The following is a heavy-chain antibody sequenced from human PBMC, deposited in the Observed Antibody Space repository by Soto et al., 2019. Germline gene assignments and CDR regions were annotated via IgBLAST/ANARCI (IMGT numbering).Heavy chain of an antibody. CDR2: IYHSGST. CDR3: ARALITKVDY. J-gene: IGHJ4*02. V-gene: IGHV4-30-2*01. Sequence: PSETLSLTCAVSGGSISSGGYSWSWIRQPPGKGLEWIGYIYHSGSTYYNPSLKSRVTISVDSSKNQFSLTLSSVTAADTAVYYCARALITKVDYWGQGTLVTVSS. CDR1: GGSISSGGYS. D-gene: IGHD3-10*01.